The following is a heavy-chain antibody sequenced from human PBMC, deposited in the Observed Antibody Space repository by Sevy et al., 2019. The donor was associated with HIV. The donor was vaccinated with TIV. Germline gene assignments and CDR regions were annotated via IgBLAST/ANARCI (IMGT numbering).Heavy chain of an antibody. D-gene: IGHD5-12*01. V-gene: IGHV3-23*01. CDR2: LSFGCGQI. CDR3: GRAGCNYSHDY. CDR1: GFTFSKYT. Sequence: GGSLRLSCAASGFTFSKYTMTWVRQAPGKGLEWVSTLSFGCGQINYADSVKGRFTISRDNSKDTLYLQMNGLSVDDTAVYYCGRAGCNYSHDYWGQGTLVTVSS. J-gene: IGHJ4*02.